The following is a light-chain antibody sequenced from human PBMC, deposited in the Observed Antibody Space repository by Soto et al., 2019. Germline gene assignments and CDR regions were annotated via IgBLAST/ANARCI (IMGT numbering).Light chain of an antibody. V-gene: IGKV1-8*01. CDR2: AAS. CDR1: QGISSY. J-gene: IGKJ1*01. Sequence: AIRMTQSPSSFSSSTGDRFTITCLASQGISSYLAWYQQKPGKAPKLLIYAASTLQSGVPSRFSGSGSGTDFTLTISCLQSEDFATYYCQQYYSYPWTFGQGTKVDIK. CDR3: QQYYSYPWT.